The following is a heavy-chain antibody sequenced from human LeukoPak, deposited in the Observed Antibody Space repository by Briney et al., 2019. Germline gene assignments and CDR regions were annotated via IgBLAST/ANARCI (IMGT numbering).Heavy chain of an antibody. V-gene: IGHV1-2*02. CDR3: ARHESYSSGWYKDWFDP. Sequence: ASVTVSCKASGYTFTDYYMHWVRQAPGQGLEWMGWICPNSGGTDYAQKFQGRVTMTRDTAISTAYLQWSSLKASDPAMYYCARHESYSSGWYKDWFDPWGQGTLVTVSS. CDR2: ICPNSGGT. D-gene: IGHD6-19*01. CDR1: GYTFTDYY. J-gene: IGHJ5*02.